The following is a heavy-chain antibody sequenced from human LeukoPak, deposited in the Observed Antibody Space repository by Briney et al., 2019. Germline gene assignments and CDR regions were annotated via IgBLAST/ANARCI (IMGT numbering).Heavy chain of an antibody. D-gene: IGHD3-10*01. J-gene: IGHJ6*03. CDR1: GGSFSGYY. V-gene: IGHV4-34*01. CDR2: INHSGST. CDR3: ARRHYYGSGSRRYYYYYCMDV. Sequence: PSETLSLTCAVYGGSFSGYYCSWIRQPPGKGLECIGEINHSGSTNYNPSLKSRVTISVDTSKNQFSLKLSSVTAADTAVYYCARRHYYGSGSRRYYYYYCMDVWGKGTTVTISS.